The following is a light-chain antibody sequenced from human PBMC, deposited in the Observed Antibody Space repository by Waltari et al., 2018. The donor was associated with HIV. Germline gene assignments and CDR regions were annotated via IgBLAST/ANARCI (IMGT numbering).Light chain of an antibody. CDR1: SDAVGNYNY. J-gene: IGLJ3*02. CDR2: DVT. Sequence: QSALTQPASVSGSPGQSIVIPCTGTSDAVGNYNYVSWYQHHPGKVPKLVIYDVTSRPSGVSNRFSGSKSGNTASLTISGLRADDEADYYCSSYVGSSTSWLFGGGTKLTV. CDR3: SSYVGSSTSWL. V-gene: IGLV2-14*03.